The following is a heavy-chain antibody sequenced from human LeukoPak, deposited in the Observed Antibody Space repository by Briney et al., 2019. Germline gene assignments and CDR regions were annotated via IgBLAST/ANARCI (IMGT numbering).Heavy chain of an antibody. CDR3: AREGKYQLLYDWFDP. Sequence: GASVKVSCKASGYTFTGYYKHWVRQAPGQGLEWMGWINPNSGGTNYAQKFQGRVTMTRDTSISTAYMELSRLRSDDTAVYYCAREGKYQLLYDWFDPWGQGTLVTVSS. D-gene: IGHD2-2*02. CDR1: GYTFTGYY. J-gene: IGHJ5*02. V-gene: IGHV1-2*02. CDR2: INPNSGGT.